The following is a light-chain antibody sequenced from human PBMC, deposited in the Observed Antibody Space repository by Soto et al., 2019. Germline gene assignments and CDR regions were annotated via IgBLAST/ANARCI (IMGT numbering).Light chain of an antibody. CDR1: QSVTTN. Sequence: EVVMTQSPATLSVSPVERVTFSCRASQSVTTNLAWYQHKPGQSPRLLISGASTGASGIPPRFSGSGSGTEFTLTISSLQPEDFATYYCQQVNVYPSTCGGGTKVDI. CDR3: QQVNVYPST. CDR2: GAS. V-gene: IGKV3-15*01. J-gene: IGKJ4*01.